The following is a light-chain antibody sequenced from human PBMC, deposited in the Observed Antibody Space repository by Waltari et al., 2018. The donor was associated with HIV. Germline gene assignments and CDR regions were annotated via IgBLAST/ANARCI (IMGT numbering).Light chain of an antibody. J-gene: IGKJ2*01. V-gene: IGKV4-1*01. Sequence: DIVMTQSPDSLVVSLGDRAPIHCKSSQSVQYSSDKKNYLAWYQQRPRQPPKLLIYWASTRESGVPDRFSGSGSGTDFTLTINSLQAEDVAVYYCHKYYITPYTFGPGTKLEIK. CDR2: WAS. CDR3: HKYYITPYT. CDR1: QSVQYSSDKKNY.